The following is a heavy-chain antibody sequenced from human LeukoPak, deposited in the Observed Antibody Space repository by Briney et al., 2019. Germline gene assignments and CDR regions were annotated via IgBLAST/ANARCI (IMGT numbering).Heavy chain of an antibody. Sequence: GASVKVSCKASGYTFTSYDINWVRQATGQGLEWMGWMNPNSGNTGYAQKFQGRVTMTRNTSISTAYMELSSLRSEDTAVYYCAREDIDVVVVAATQHYYYYYGMDVWGQGTTVTVSS. CDR2: MNPNSGNT. D-gene: IGHD2-15*01. V-gene: IGHV1-8*01. CDR3: AREDIDVVVVAATQHYYYYYGMDV. CDR1: GYTFTSYD. J-gene: IGHJ6*02.